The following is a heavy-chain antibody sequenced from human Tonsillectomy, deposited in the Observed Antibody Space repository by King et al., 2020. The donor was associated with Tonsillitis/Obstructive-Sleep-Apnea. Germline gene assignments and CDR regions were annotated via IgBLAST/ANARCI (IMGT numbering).Heavy chain of an antibody. Sequence: VQLVESGGGLVQPGGSLRLSCAASGFTFSSYAMSWVRQAPGKGLEWVSAISGSGGSTYYADSVKGRFTISRDNSKNTLYLQMNSLRAEDTAVYYCAKDPVHSSSWYYYNTEGWFDPWGQGTLVTVSS. V-gene: IGHV3-23*04. CDR2: ISGSGGST. CDR3: AKDPVHSSSWYYYNTEGWFDP. D-gene: IGHD6-13*01. J-gene: IGHJ5*02. CDR1: GFTFSSYA.